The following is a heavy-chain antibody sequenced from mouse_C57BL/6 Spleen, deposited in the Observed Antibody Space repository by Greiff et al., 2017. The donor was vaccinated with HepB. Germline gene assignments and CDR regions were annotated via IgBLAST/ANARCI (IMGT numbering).Heavy chain of an antibody. CDR3: ARSDPITPVVPYAMDY. Sequence: QVQLQQPGTELVKPGASVKLSCKASGYTFTSYWMHWVKQRPGQGLEWIGNINPSNGGTNYNEKFKSKATLTVDKSSSTAYMQLSSLTSEDSAVYYCARSDPITPVVPYAMDYWGQGTSVTVSS. J-gene: IGHJ4*01. CDR1: GYTFTSYW. D-gene: IGHD1-1*01. V-gene: IGHV1-53*01. CDR2: INPSNGGT.